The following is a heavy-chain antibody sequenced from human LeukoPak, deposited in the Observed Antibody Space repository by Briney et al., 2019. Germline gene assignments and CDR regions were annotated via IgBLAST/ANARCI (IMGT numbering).Heavy chain of an antibody. J-gene: IGHJ4*02. CDR1: GFTFTTYW. CDR3: ARTPYGDYGDY. D-gene: IGHD4-17*01. Sequence: PGGSLRLSCAASGFTFTTYWMSWVRQAPGKGLEWVANIKQDGSEKYYVDSVKGRFTISRDNARNSLYLQMNSLRAEDTAVYYCARTPYGDYGDYWGQGTLVTVSS. CDR2: IKQDGSEK. V-gene: IGHV3-7*01.